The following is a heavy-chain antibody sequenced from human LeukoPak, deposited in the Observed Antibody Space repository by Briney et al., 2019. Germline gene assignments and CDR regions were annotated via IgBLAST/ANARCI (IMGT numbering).Heavy chain of an antibody. J-gene: IGHJ6*02. CDR1: GFSFDDYA. D-gene: IGHD3-10*01. V-gene: IGHV3-9*01. CDR3: AKDVYYYGAGSYPPYYYGMGV. CDR2: ISWNSGSI. Sequence: GGSLRLSCAASGFSFDDYAMHWVRQAPGKGLEWVSGISWNSGSIGYADSVRGRFTISRDNAKKSLYLQMNSLRVEDTALYYCAKDVYYYGAGSYPPYYYGMGVWGQGTTVTVSS.